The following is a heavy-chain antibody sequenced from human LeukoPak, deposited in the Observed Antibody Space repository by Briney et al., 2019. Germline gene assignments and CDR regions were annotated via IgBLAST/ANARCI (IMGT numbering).Heavy chain of an antibody. D-gene: IGHD5-18*01. CDR2: INAGNGNT. J-gene: IGHJ6*02. CDR1: GYTFTSYA. Sequence: ASVKVSCKASGYTFTSYAMHWVRQAPGQRLEWMGWINAGNGNTKYPQKFQGRVTITRDTSASTAYMELSSLRSEDTAVYYCARFYYSYGWDYYYGMDVWGQGTTVTVSS. V-gene: IGHV1-3*01. CDR3: ARFYYSYGWDYYYGMDV.